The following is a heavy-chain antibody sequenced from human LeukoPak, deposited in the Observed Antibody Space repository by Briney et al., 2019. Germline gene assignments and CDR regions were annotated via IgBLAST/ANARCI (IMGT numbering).Heavy chain of an antibody. D-gene: IGHD2/OR15-2a*01. Sequence: GGSLRLSCATSGFTSSSYAMHWVRQAPGKGLEYVSTISSNGGSTYYAKSVKGRFTISRDDSQNTLYLQMGSLRAEDTAVYYCSTDPGIRAPRIPYWGQGTLVTVSS. CDR3: STDPGIRAPRIPY. CDR1: GFTSSSYA. V-gene: IGHV3-64*01. J-gene: IGHJ4*02. CDR2: ISSNGGST.